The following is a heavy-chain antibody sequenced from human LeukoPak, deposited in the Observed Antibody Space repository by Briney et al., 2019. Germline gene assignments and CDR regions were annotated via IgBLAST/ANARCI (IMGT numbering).Heavy chain of an antibody. Sequence: PSETLSLTCAVYGGSFSGDYWSWIRQPPGKGLEWIGEINHSGSTNYNPSLKSRATISVDTSKNQFSLKLSSVTAADTAVYYCARAYGSGSYYNDYWGQGTLVTVSS. J-gene: IGHJ4*02. V-gene: IGHV4-34*01. CDR3: ARAYGSGSYYNDY. CDR1: GGSFSGDY. CDR2: INHSGST. D-gene: IGHD3-10*01.